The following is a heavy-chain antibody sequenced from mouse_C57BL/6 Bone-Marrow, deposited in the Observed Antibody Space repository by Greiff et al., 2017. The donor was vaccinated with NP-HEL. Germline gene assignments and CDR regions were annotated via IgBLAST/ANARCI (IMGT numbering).Heavy chain of an antibody. CDR3: ARGDGYYDYFDY. Sequence: QVQLQQSGAELARPGASVKLSCKASGYTFTSYGISWVKQRTGQGLEWIGEIYPRSGNTYYNEKFKGKATLTADKSSSTAYMELRSLTSEDSAVYFCARGDGYYDYFDYWGQGTTLTVSS. J-gene: IGHJ2*01. V-gene: IGHV1-81*01. D-gene: IGHD2-3*01. CDR2: IYPRSGNT. CDR1: GYTFTSYG.